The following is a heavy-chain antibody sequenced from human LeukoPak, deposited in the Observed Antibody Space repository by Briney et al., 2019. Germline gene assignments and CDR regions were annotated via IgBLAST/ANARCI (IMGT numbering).Heavy chain of an antibody. CDR2: ISGGGGST. V-gene: IGHV3-23*01. CDR1: GFTFSSYA. CDR3: ANVNSSYDILTGYYNYYYYYMDV. J-gene: IGHJ6*03. D-gene: IGHD3-9*01. Sequence: GGSLRPSCAASGFTFSSYAMSWVRQAPGKGLEWVSTISGGGGSTYYADSVKGRFTISRDNSKNTLFLQMNSLRAEDTAVYYCANVNSSYDILTGYYNYYYYYMDVWGKGTTVTVSS.